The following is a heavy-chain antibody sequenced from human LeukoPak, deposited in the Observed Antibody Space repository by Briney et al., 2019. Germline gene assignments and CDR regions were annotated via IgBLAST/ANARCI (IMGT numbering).Heavy chain of an antibody. CDR3: ARTYYYDSSGYLTTSCYFDY. V-gene: IGHV1-69-2*01. CDR1: GYTFTDYY. J-gene: IGHJ4*02. D-gene: IGHD3-22*01. CDR2: VDPEDGET. Sequence: ASVKISCKVSGYTFTDYYMHWVQQAPGKGLEWMGLVDPEDGETIYAQKFQGRVTITTDESTSTACMELSSLRSEDTAVYYCARTYYYDSSGYLTTSCYFDYSGQGTLVTVSS.